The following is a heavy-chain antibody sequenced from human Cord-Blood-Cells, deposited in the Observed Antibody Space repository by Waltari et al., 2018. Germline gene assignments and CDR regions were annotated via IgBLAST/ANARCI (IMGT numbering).Heavy chain of an antibody. CDR1: GYTFTGHY. CDR2: INPNSGGT. V-gene: IGHV1-2*05. J-gene: IGHJ4*02. CDR3: AREDFDY. Sequence: QVQLVQSGAEVKKPGASVKASCQVSGYTFTGHYMHWVRQAPGQGLEWRGRINPNSGGTNYAQKFQGRVTMTRDTSISTAYMELSRLRSDDTVVYYCAREDFDYWGQGTLVTVSS.